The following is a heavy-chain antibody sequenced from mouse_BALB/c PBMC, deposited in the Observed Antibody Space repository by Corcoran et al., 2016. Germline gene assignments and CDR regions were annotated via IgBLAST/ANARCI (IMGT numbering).Heavy chain of an antibody. J-gene: IGHJ3*01. CDR1: GYTFSSYC. Sequence: QVQLQQSGAELMKPGASVKISCKATGYTFSSYCIEWVKQRPGHGLEWIGEILPGSGSTNYNEKFKGKATFTADTSSNTAYMQLSSLTSEDSAVYYCARNGNYQAWFAYWGQGTLVTVSA. CDR2: ILPGSGST. CDR3: ARNGNYQAWFAY. V-gene: IGHV1-9*01. D-gene: IGHD2-1*01.